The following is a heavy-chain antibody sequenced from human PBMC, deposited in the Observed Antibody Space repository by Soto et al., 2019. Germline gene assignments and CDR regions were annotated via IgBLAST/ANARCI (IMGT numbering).Heavy chain of an antibody. CDR2: IGSSGNTI. J-gene: IGHJ6*03. CDR1: GFTFSDYY. CDR3: ARETTTVTTARHYYYYMDV. D-gene: IGHD4-17*01. Sequence: QVQLVESGGGLVKPGGSLRLSCAASGFTFSDYYMSWIRQAPGEGLEWVSYIGSSGNTIVYADSVKGRFTISRDNAKNSLYLQMDSLRAEDTAVYYCARETTTVTTARHYYYYMDVWGKGTTVTVSS. V-gene: IGHV3-11*01.